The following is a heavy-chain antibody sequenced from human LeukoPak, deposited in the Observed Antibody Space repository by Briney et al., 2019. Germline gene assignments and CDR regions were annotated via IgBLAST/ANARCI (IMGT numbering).Heavy chain of an antibody. D-gene: IGHD3-16*01. Sequence: SETLSLTCTVSGVSISNYYWSWIRQPPGKGLEWIGYIYYSGSTYYNPSLKSRVTISVDTSKNQFSLKLSSVTAADTAVYYCARGPENYGFDPWGQGTLVTVSS. CDR1: GVSISNYY. V-gene: IGHV4-30-4*01. CDR3: ARGPENYGFDP. J-gene: IGHJ5*02. CDR2: IYYSGST.